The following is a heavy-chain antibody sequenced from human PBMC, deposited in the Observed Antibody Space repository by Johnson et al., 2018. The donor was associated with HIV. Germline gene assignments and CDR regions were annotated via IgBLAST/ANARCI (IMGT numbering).Heavy chain of an antibody. J-gene: IGHJ3*02. Sequence: VQLVESGGGLVQPGGSLRLSCAASRFTFSSYAMHWVRQSPGKGLEWVAVIWYDGSNKYYADSVKGRFTISRDNSKNTLYLQMNSLRAEDTAVYYCAKDQGWFGEFMNAFDIWGQGTMVTVSS. CDR1: RFTFSSYA. D-gene: IGHD3-10*01. V-gene: IGHV3-30*02. CDR2: IWYDGSNK. CDR3: AKDQGWFGEFMNAFDI.